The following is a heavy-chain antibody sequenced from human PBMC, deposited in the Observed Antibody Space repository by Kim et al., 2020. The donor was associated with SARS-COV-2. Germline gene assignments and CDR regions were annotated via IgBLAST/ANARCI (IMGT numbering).Heavy chain of an antibody. CDR1: GGSISSSSYY. D-gene: IGHD3-10*01. J-gene: IGHJ6*02. CDR2: IYYSGST. V-gene: IGHV4-39*01. Sequence: SETLSLTCTVSGGSISSSSYYWGWIRQPPGKGLEWIGSIYYSGSTYYNPSLKSRVTISVDTSKNQFSLKLSSVTAADTAVYYCASTITMVRGVIVNYYGMHVWGQGTTLTVSS. CDR3: ASTITMVRGVIVNYYGMHV.